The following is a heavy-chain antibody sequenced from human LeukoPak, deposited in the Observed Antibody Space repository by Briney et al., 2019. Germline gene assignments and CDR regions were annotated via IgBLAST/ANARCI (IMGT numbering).Heavy chain of an antibody. CDR3: ASGYCSSTSCLPHPSKYSSGSKVDY. Sequence: SETLSLTCTVSGYSVSSGYYWGWIRQPPGKGLEWIGSIYYSGSTYYNPSLKSRVTISVDTSKNQFSLKLSSVTAADTAVYYCASGYCSSTSCLPHPSKYSSGSKVDYWGQGTLVTVSS. CDR1: GYSVSSGYY. D-gene: IGHD2-2*01. J-gene: IGHJ4*02. CDR2: IYYSGST. V-gene: IGHV4-38-2*02.